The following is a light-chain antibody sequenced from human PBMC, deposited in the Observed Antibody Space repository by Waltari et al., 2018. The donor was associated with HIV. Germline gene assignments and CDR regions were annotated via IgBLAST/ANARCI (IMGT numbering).Light chain of an antibody. CDR2: QDD. J-gene: IGLJ2*01. CDR3: QAWGSTTSGV. V-gene: IGLV3-1*01. Sequence: SYEVTQPPSVAVSPGQTASITCSGYELGAKYTCWYQQKPGQSPLLVIYQDDKRPSGIPARFSASSSGHTATLTISGTLPMDEADYYCQAWGSTTSGVFGRGTKLTVL. CDR1: ELGAKY.